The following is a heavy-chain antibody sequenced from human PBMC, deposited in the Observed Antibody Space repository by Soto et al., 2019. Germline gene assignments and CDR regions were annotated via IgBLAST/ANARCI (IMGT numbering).Heavy chain of an antibody. CDR3: AKDLNILIEDITIDY. CDR1: GFTFSSYA. Sequence: GGSLRLSCAASGFTFSSYAMSWVRQAPGKGLEWVSAICGSGGSTYYADSVKGRFTISRDNSKNTLYLQMNSLRAEDTAVYYCAKDLNILIEDITIDYWGQGTLVTVSS. D-gene: IGHD2-15*01. CDR2: ICGSGGST. V-gene: IGHV3-23*01. J-gene: IGHJ4*02.